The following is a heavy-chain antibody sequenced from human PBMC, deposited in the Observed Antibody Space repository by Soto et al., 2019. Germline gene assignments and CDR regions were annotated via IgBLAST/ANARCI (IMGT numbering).Heavy chain of an antibody. CDR3: AKVVYSGYDVCGMDV. CDR2: ISVRGGST. J-gene: IGHJ6*02. CDR1: GFTFSSCA. D-gene: IGHD5-12*01. V-gene: IGHV3-23*01. Sequence: CGSLRLSSADTGFTFSSCAMSWVRQAPGKGLEWVSSISVRGGSTYYADSVKGRFTISRDNSKNTLDLQMNSLSGEDTAVYYCAKVVYSGYDVCGMDVWGQGTTVTVSS.